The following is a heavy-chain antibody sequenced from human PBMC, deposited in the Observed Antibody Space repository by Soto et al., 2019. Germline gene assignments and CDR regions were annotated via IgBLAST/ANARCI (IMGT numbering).Heavy chain of an antibody. V-gene: IGHV3-11*06. J-gene: IGHJ4*02. CDR1: GFTFTDYY. Sequence: QVQLVQSGGGFVKPGESLRLSCAASGFTFTDYYMTWYRQTPGKGLECVSYISPNSRVTVYADSVKGRFTISRDNAKNSVYLQVDRLTADDPAMYYSIRDPRREAFWGQGTVVIVSS. CDR2: ISPNSRVT. CDR3: IRDPRREAF.